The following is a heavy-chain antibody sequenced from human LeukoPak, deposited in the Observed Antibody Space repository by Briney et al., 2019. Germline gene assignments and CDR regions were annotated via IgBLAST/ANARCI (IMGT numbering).Heavy chain of an antibody. J-gene: IGHJ4*02. D-gene: IGHD3-10*01. CDR3: AKGGATYYYGSGSYYKTPFDY. CDR2: ISGSGGST. V-gene: IGHV3-23*01. CDR1: GFTFSSYW. Sequence: PGGSLRLSCAASGFTFSSYWMSWVRQAPGKGLEWVSAISGSGGSTYYADSVKGRFTISRDNSKNTLYLQMNSLRAEDTAVYYCAKGGATYYYGSGSYYKTPFDYWGQGTLVTVSS.